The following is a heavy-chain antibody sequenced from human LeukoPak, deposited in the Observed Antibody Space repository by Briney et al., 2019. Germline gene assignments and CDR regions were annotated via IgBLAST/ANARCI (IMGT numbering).Heavy chain of an antibody. Sequence: GGSLRLSCAASGFTFSNYAMHWVRQAPGEGLEWVAVISRDGTDKYYADSVKGRLTISRDNSQSTLYLHMNSLSTEDTALYYCARAIRAPGTPENAFDIWGQGAMVTVSS. CDR2: ISRDGTDK. D-gene: IGHD6-13*01. CDR1: GFTFSNYA. CDR3: ARAIRAPGTPENAFDI. V-gene: IGHV3-30*04. J-gene: IGHJ3*02.